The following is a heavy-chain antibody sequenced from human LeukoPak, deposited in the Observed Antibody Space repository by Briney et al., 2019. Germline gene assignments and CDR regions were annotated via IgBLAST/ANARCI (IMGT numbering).Heavy chain of an antibody. CDR3: ARDSSGYYYY. D-gene: IGHD3-22*01. Sequence: LSLTCAVYGGSFSGYYMSWIRQAPGKGLEWVSYISSSGSTIYYADSVKGRFTISRDNAKNSLYLQMNSLRAEDTAVYYCARDSSGYYYYWGQGTLVTVSS. CDR1: GGSFSGYY. CDR2: ISSSGSTI. V-gene: IGHV3-11*01. J-gene: IGHJ4*02.